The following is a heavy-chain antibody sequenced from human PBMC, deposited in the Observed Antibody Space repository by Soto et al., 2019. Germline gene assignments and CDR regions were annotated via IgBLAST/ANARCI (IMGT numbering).Heavy chain of an antibody. J-gene: IGHJ6*02. CDR3: TRIYCTTTSCFINGMDV. CDR1: GGSISSYY. CDR2: ISHSGDT. D-gene: IGHD2-2*01. V-gene: IGHV4-4*09. Sequence: SETLSLTCTVSGGSISSYYWSWIRQPAGKGLEWIGTISHSGDTYYNPSLKSRVTISIDTAKNHLSLILSSATAADTATYYCTRIYCTTTSCFINGMDVWGQGTTVIV.